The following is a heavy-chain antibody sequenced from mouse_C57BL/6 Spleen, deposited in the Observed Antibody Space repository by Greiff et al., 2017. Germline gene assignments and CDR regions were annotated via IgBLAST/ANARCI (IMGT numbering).Heavy chain of an antibody. V-gene: IGHV1-64*01. D-gene: IGHD2-3*01. J-gene: IGHJ4*01. CDR2: IHPNSGRT. CDR3: ARVLFYYGYCCYAMDY. Sequence: QVKLQQPGAELVKPGASVKLSCKASGYTFTSYWMHWVKQRPGQGLEWIGMIHPNSGRTNYNEKFKSKATLTVDKSSSTASMQRSILTSVDSAVYYFARVLFYYGYCCYAMDYWGQGTSVTVSS. CDR1: GYTFTSYW.